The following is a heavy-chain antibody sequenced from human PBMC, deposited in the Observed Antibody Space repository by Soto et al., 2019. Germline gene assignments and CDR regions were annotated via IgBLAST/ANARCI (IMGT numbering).Heavy chain of an antibody. CDR2: ISWNSGSI. V-gene: IGHV3-9*01. CDR3: AKGSEQWPERYYFDY. Sequence: GGSLRLSCAASGFTFDDYAMHWVRQAPGKGLEWVSGISWNSGSIGYADSVKGRFTISRDNAKNSLYLQMNSLRAEDTALYYCAKGSEQWPERYYFDYWGQGTLVTVSS. J-gene: IGHJ4*02. D-gene: IGHD6-19*01. CDR1: GFTFDDYA.